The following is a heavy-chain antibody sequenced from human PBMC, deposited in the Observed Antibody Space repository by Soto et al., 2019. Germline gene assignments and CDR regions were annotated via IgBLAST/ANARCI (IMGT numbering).Heavy chain of an antibody. V-gene: IGHV3-23*01. CDR2: ITGSGTSI. CDR3: AKVSRVGSQVA. Sequence: EVQVSESGGGLVQPGGSLRLSCAASGFTFSTYAMSWVRQAPGKGLEWVSSITGSGTSIYYADSVKGRFTISRDNSKNTLYLQMNSLRAEDTAVYYCAKVSRVGSQVAWGQGTLVTVSS. D-gene: IGHD2-15*01. CDR1: GFTFSTYA. J-gene: IGHJ5*02.